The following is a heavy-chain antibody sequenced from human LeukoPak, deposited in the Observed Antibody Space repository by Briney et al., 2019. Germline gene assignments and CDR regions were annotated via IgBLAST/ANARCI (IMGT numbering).Heavy chain of an antibody. Sequence: GASVKVSCKVSGYTLTELSMHWVRQAPGKGLERMGGFDPEDGETIYAQKFQGRVTMTEDTSTDTAYMELSSLRSEDTAVYYCATVYYYGSGSYPPVPYYYYYMDVWGKGTTVTVSS. V-gene: IGHV1-24*01. J-gene: IGHJ6*03. D-gene: IGHD3-10*01. CDR3: ATVYYYGSGSYPPVPYYYYYMDV. CDR1: GYTLTELS. CDR2: FDPEDGET.